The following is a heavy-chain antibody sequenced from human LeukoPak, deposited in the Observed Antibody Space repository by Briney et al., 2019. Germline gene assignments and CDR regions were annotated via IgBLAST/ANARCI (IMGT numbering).Heavy chain of an antibody. D-gene: IGHD1-7*01. CDR2: IYYSGST. Sequence: SETLSLTCTVSGGSISSSSYYWGWIRQPPGKGLEWIGSIYYSGSTYYNPSLKSRVTISVDTSKNQFSLKLSSVTAADTAVYYCARGNYVPPQLDYWGQGTLVTVSS. J-gene: IGHJ4*02. CDR3: ARGNYVPPQLDY. V-gene: IGHV4-39*07. CDR1: GGSISSSSYY.